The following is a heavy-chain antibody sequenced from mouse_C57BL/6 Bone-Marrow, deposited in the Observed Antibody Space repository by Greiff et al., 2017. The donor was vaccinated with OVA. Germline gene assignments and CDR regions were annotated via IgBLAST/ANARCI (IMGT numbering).Heavy chain of an antibody. D-gene: IGHD3-2*02. CDR3: ARTSSGPFAY. CDR2: IYPGSGST. Sequence: QVQLQQPGAELVKPGASVTMSCKASGYTFTSYWITWVKQRPGQGLEWIGDIYPGSGSTYYNEKFKSKAILTVDTSSSTAYMQLSSLTSEDSAVYYCARTSSGPFAYWGQGTLVTVSA. CDR1: GYTFTSYW. V-gene: IGHV1-55*01. J-gene: IGHJ3*01.